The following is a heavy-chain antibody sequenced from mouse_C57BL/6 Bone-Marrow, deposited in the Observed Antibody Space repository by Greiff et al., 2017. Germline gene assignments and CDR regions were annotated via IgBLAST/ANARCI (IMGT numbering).Heavy chain of an antibody. J-gene: IGHJ4*01. CDR2: IWSGGST. V-gene: IGHV2-2*01. CDR3: ARKKGGGAMDD. CDR1: GFSLTSYG. Sequence: VMLVESGPGLVQPSQSLSITCTVSGFSLTSYGVHWVRQSPGKGLEWLGVIWSGGSTDYNAAFISRLSISKDTSKSQVFFKMNRLQADDTAIYYCARKKGGGAMDDWGQGTSVTVSS.